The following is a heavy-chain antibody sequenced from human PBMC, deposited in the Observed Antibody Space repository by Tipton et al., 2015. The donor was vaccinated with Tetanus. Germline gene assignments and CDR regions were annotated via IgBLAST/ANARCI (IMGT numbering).Heavy chain of an antibody. CDR1: GYTFTSYG. CDR2: INPNSGGT. J-gene: IGHJ4*02. D-gene: IGHD3-22*01. CDR3: ARETDPRYYYDSSGHPFDY. V-gene: IGHV1-2*02. Sequence: QLVQSGAEVKKPGASVKVSCKASGYTFTSYGISWVRQAPGQGLEWMGWINPNSGGTNYAQKFQGRVTMSRDTSISTAYMELSRLGSDDTAVYYCARETDPRYYYDSSGHPFDYWGQGTLVTVSS.